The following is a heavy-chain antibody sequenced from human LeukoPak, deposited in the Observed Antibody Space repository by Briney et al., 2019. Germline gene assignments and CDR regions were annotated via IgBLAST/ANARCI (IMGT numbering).Heavy chain of an antibody. Sequence: GGSLRLSCAASGFSFSSYAMSWVRQAPGKGLEWVSGISGSDGSTYYADSVKGRFTISRDNSKNTLYLQMNSLSAEDTAVYYCARRAGAYSHPYDYWGQGTLVTVSS. V-gene: IGHV3-23*01. D-gene: IGHD4/OR15-4a*01. J-gene: IGHJ4*02. CDR3: ARRAGAYSHPYDY. CDR2: ISGSDGST. CDR1: GFSFSSYA.